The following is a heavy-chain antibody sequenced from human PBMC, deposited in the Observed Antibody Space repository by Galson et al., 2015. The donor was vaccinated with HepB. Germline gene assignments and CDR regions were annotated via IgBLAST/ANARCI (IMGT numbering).Heavy chain of an antibody. V-gene: IGHV4-39*01. J-gene: IGHJ4*02. Sequence: LSLTCNVSGGSINRSNYYWAWIRQPPGKGLEWIGNIYYNGSSSYNPSLKSRVTISVDTSKNQFSLRLNSVTAVDTAVYYCARRSISSSDYWGQGTLVTVSS. CDR3: ARRSISSSDY. D-gene: IGHD6-6*01. CDR1: GGSINRSNYY. CDR2: IYYNGSS.